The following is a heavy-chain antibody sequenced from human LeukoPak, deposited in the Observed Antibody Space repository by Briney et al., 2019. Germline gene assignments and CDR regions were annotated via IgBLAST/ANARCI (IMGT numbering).Heavy chain of an antibody. V-gene: IGHV4-4*09. CDR2: IYTSGST. J-gene: IGHJ5*02. Sequence: ASETLSLTCTVSGGSISSYYWSWIRQPPGKGLEWIGYIYTSGSTNYNPSLKSRVTISVDTSKNQFSLKLSSVTAADTAVYYCARAFSVRENPGSWFDPWGQGTLVTVSP. CDR3: ARAFSVRENPGSWFDP. D-gene: IGHD3-10*02. CDR1: GGSISSYY.